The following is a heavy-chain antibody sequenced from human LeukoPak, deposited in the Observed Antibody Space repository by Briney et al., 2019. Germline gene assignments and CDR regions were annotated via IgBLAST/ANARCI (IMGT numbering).Heavy chain of an antibody. V-gene: IGHV3-21*01. Sequence: PGGSLRLSCAASGFTFSSYSMNWVRQAPGKGLEWVSSISSSSSYIYYADSVKGRFPTSRDNAKHSLYLQMNSLRGEDMAVYYCARDGIVATISVNWFDPWGQGTLVTVSS. CDR2: ISSSSSYI. J-gene: IGHJ5*02. CDR1: GFTFSSYS. CDR3: ARDGIVATISVNWFDP. D-gene: IGHD5-12*01.